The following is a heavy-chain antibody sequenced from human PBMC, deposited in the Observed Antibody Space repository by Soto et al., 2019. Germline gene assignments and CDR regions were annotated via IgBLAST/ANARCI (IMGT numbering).Heavy chain of an antibody. Sequence: SESLSLTFDVSSGVILGYNYCGWIRQPPGKGLEWIGKINYSGSIMYNPSLKSRVTLSVDTSKNQFSLKLSSVTAADTAVYYCARGWDDYGDYTAFDYWGQGTLVTVSS. CDR1: SGVILGYNY. D-gene: IGHD4-17*01. V-gene: IGHV4-39*07. CDR3: ARGWDDYGDYTAFDY. CDR2: INYSGSI. J-gene: IGHJ4*02.